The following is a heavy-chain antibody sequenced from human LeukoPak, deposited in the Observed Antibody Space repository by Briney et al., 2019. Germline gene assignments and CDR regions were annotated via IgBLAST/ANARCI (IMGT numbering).Heavy chain of an antibody. D-gene: IGHD1-26*01. J-gene: IGHJ5*01. Sequence: GGSLRLSCVASGFAFSTYWMTWVRQAPGKGLEWVANINQDGRHRYFVNSVEGRFSISRDNAKNSLYLQIDSLRADDTAVYYCARGGRGWFDSWGQGTLVTVSS. CDR1: GFAFSTYW. CDR3: ARGGRGWFDS. CDR2: INQDGRHR. V-gene: IGHV3-7*01.